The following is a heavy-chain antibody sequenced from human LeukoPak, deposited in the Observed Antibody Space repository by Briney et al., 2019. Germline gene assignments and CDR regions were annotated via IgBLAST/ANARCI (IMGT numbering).Heavy chain of an antibody. Sequence: SETLSLTCTVSGGSISSYYWSWIRQPAGKGLEWIGRIYTSGSTNYNPSLKSRVTVSVDTSKNQFSLKLSSVTAADTAVYYCARDASYYYGSGSPRHFDYWGQGTLVTVSS. V-gene: IGHV4-4*07. J-gene: IGHJ4*02. CDR3: ARDASYYYGSGSPRHFDY. CDR1: GGSISSYY. D-gene: IGHD3-10*01. CDR2: IYTSGST.